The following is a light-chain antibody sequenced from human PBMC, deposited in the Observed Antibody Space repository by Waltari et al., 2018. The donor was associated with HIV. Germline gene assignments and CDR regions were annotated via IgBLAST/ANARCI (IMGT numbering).Light chain of an antibody. V-gene: IGKV3-15*01. CDR1: QSVSSN. J-gene: IGKJ3*01. CDR3: QQYNNWPSFT. CDR2: GAS. Sequence: EIVMTQSPATLSVSPGERATLPCRASQSVSSNLAWYQQKPGQAPRRLIYGASTRATGSPARFSGSGSGTEFTLTISSLQSEEFAVYYCQQYNNWPSFTFGPGTKVDIK.